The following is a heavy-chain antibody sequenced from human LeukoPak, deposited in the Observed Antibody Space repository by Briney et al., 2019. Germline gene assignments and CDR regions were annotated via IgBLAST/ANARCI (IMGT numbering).Heavy chain of an antibody. J-gene: IGHJ3*02. D-gene: IGHD6-13*01. V-gene: IGHV4-34*01. Sequence: SETLSLTCAVYGGSFSGYYWSWIRQPPGKGLEWIGEINHSGSTNYNPSLKSRVTISVDTSKNQFSLKLSSVTAADTAVYYCARVRRVRGIAAAGRSDAFDIWGQGTMVTVSS. CDR2: INHSGST. CDR1: GGSFSGYY. CDR3: ARVRRVRGIAAAGRSDAFDI.